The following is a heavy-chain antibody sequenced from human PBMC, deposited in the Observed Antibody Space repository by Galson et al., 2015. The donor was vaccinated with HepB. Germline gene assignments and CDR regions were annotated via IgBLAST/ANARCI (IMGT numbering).Heavy chain of an antibody. J-gene: IGHJ6*02. CDR1: GFTFGDYA. CDR2: IRSKAYGGTT. CDR3: TTAMVADYYYYGMDV. Sequence: SLRLSCAAAGFTFGDYAMSWVRQAPGKGLEWVGFIRSKAYGGTTEYAASVKGRFIISRDDSKSIAYLQMNSLKTEDTAVYYCTTAMVADYYYYGMDVWGQGTLVTVSS. D-gene: IGHD3-10*01. V-gene: IGHV3-49*04.